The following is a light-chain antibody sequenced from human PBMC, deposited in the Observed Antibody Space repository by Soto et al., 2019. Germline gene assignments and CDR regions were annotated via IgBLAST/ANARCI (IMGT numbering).Light chain of an antibody. CDR1: QSVSSSY. Sequence: ELVLPQSASTLSLSAGERATLSCRASQSVSSSYLAWYQQKPPQAPRLLIYGASSRATGIPDRFSGSGSATDFTPTISRLEPEDFAVYYCQQYGSSPPITFGQGTRLEIK. V-gene: IGKV3-20*01. CDR2: GAS. CDR3: QQYGSSPPIT. J-gene: IGKJ5*01.